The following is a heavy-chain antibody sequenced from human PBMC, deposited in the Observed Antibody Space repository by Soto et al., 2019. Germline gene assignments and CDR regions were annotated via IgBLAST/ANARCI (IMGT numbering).Heavy chain of an antibody. CDR2: IYYSGSA. CDR3: ARDPDYGGNPWYFDY. D-gene: IGHD4-17*01. V-gene: IGHV4-39*07. CDR1: GGSISSSDYY. J-gene: IGHJ4*02. Sequence: PSETLSLTCTVSGGSISSSDYYWGWIRQPPGKGLEWIGNIYYSGSASYNPSLKSRVTISVDTSKNQVSLKLSSVTAADTAVYYCARDPDYGGNPWYFDYWGQGTLVTVSS.